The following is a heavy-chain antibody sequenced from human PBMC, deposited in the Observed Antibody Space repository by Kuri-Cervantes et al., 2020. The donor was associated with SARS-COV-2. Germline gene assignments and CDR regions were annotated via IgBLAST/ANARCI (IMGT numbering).Heavy chain of an antibody. CDR3: ARDASRGAVAGFDY. D-gene: IGHD6-19*01. J-gene: IGHJ4*02. Sequence: SETLSLTCTVSGGSISSGSYYWSWIRQPAGKGLEWIGYIYTSGSTNYNPSLKSRVTISVDTSKNQFSLKLSSVTAADTAVYYCARDASRGAVAGFDYWGQGTLVTVSS. CDR1: GGSISSGSYY. V-gene: IGHV4-61*09. CDR2: IYTSGST.